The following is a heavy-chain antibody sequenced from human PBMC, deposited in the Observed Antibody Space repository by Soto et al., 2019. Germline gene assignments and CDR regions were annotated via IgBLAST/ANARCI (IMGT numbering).Heavy chain of an antibody. J-gene: IGHJ4*02. CDR2: ISGSGGST. Sequence: EVQLLESGGGLVQPRGSLRLSCAASGFTFSSYAMNWVRQAPGKGLEWVSVISGSGGSTYYADSVKGRFTISRDNSKNTLYLQMNSLRAEDTAVYYCARRSSGWYFDYWGQGTLVTVSS. V-gene: IGHV3-23*01. CDR3: ARRSSGWYFDY. D-gene: IGHD6-19*01. CDR1: GFTFSSYA.